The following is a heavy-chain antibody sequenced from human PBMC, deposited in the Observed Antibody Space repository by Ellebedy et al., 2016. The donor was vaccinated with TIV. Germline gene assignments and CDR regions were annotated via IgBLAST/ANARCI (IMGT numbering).Heavy chain of an antibody. D-gene: IGHD3-22*01. CDR3: ARHSGYYWNYFDS. CDR1: GATFRSHA. V-gene: IGHV1-69*13. CDR2: IMPMFRTA. J-gene: IGHJ4*02. Sequence: SVKVSCKASGATFRSHAISWVRQAPGQGLEWMGGIMPMFRTANYAQEFQGRVTITADELGSTAYMELSSLRSEDTAVYYCARHSGYYWNYFDSWGQGTLVTVSS.